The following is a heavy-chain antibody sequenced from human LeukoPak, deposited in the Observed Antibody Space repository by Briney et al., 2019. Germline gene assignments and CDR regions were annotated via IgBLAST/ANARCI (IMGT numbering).Heavy chain of an antibody. J-gene: IGHJ4*02. Sequence: SETLSLTCTVSGGSISSSSYYWGWIRQPPGKGLEWIGSIYYSGSTYYNPSLKSRVTISVDTSKNQFSLKLSSVTAADTAVYYCASTRFITMVRGAYDYWGQGTLVTVSS. CDR3: ASTRFITMVRGAYDY. D-gene: IGHD3-10*01. CDR1: GGSISSSSYY. CDR2: IYYSGST. V-gene: IGHV4-39*01.